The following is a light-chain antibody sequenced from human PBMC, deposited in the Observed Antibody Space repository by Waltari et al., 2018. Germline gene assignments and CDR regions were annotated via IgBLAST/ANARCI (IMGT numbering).Light chain of an antibody. Sequence: DAVMTQSPLSLPVTLGQPAFISCRSSQSLVHSDGNTYLNWFLPRPGQSPRRLIYNVSNRESGGRDRFSGSGSGTDFTLKISRVEAEDVGFYYCMQGTHWPKTFGQGTKVEIK. CDR2: NVS. J-gene: IGKJ1*01. CDR1: QSLVHSDGNTY. CDR3: MQGTHWPKT. V-gene: IGKV2-30*02.